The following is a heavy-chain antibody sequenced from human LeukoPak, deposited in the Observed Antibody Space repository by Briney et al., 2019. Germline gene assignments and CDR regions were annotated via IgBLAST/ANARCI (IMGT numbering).Heavy chain of an antibody. CDR1: GGSISSSSYY. J-gene: IGHJ5*02. CDR3: ARRDYYDSSGYYH. V-gene: IGHV4-39*01. CDR2: VYYSGST. Sequence: NPSETLSLTCTVSGGSISSSSYYWGWIRQPPGKGLEWIGSVYYSGSTYYNPSLKSRVTISVDTSKNQFSLKLSSVTAADTAVYYCARRDYYDSSGYYHWGQGTLVTASS. D-gene: IGHD3-22*01.